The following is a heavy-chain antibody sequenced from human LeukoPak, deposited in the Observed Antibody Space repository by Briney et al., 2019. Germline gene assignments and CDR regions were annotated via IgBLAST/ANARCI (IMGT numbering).Heavy chain of an antibody. J-gene: IGHJ4*02. CDR2: IRYDGSNK. Sequence: GGALRFSCAASGFTFSSYGMHWVRQAPGKGLGGGAFIRYDGSNKYYADFVKGRFTISRDNAKNSLYLQMNSLRAEDTAVYYCVRGRVAAAGLDYFDYWGQGTLVTVSS. CDR1: GFTFSSYG. CDR3: VRGRVAAAGLDYFDY. V-gene: IGHV3-30*02. D-gene: IGHD6-13*01.